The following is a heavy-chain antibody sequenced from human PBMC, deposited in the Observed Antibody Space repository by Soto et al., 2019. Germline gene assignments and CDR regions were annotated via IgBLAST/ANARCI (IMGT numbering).Heavy chain of an antibody. D-gene: IGHD6-13*01. CDR3: AKRIHSSSWYYYYYGMDV. J-gene: IGHJ6*02. CDR2: ISGSGGST. Sequence: GGSLRLSCAASGFTFSSYAMSWVRQAPGKGLEWVSAISGSGGSTYYADSVKGRFTISRDNSKNTLYLQMNSLRAEDTAVYYCAKRIHSSSWYYYYYGMDVWGQGTTVTVSS. V-gene: IGHV3-23*01. CDR1: GFTFSSYA.